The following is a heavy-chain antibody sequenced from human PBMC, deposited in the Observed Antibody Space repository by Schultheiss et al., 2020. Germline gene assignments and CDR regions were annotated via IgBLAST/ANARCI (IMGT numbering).Heavy chain of an antibody. Sequence: SATLSLTCTVSGGSISSYYWSWIRQPPGKGLEWIGYIYYSGSTNYNPSLKSRVTISVDTSKNQFSLKLSSVTAADTAVYYCAYGDYVLSDYWGQGTLVTVSS. CDR1: GGSISSYY. J-gene: IGHJ4*02. V-gene: IGHV4-59*08. CDR2: IYYSGST. CDR3: AYGDYVLSDY. D-gene: IGHD4-17*01.